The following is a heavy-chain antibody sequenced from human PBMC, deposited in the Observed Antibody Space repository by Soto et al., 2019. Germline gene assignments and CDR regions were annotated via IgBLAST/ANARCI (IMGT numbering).Heavy chain of an antibody. CDR2: INPSARSA. V-gene: IGHV1-46*04. CDR3: ARDNSAANGVLDH. Sequence: ASVKVSCKASGYTFTNYYLHWVRQAPGQGLEWVGMINPSARSASYAQKLRGRLTMDRDTSTTTVYMELSRLTSEDTAVYYCARDNSAANGVLDHWGLGTLVTVSS. J-gene: IGHJ4*02. CDR1: GYTFTNYY. D-gene: IGHD1-1*01.